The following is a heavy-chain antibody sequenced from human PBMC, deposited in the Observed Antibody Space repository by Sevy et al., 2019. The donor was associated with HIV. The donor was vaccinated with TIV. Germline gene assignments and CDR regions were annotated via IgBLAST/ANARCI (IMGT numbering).Heavy chain of an antibody. CDR3: ARYRVAGNFDY. CDR2: INHSGST. V-gene: IGHV4-34*01. Sequence: SETLSLTCAVYGGSFSGYYWSWIRQPPGKGLEWIGEINHSGSTNYNPSLKSRVTISVDTSKNQFSLKLSSVTAADTAVYYCARYRVAGNFDYWGQGTLVTVSS. D-gene: IGHD6-19*01. CDR1: GGSFSGYY. J-gene: IGHJ4*02.